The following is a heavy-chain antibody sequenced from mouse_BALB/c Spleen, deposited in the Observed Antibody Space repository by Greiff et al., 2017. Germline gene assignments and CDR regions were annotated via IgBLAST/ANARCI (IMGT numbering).Heavy chain of an antibody. V-gene: IGHV5-17*02. CDR2: ISSGSSTI. D-gene: IGHD1-1*01. CDR1: GFTFSSFG. Sequence: EVQRVESGGGLVQPGGSRKLSCAASGFTFSSFGMHWVRQAPEKGLEWVAYISSGSSTIYYADTVKGRFTISRDNPKNTLFLQMTSLRSEDTAMYYCARGAGSSWYFDVWGAGTTVTVSS. J-gene: IGHJ1*01. CDR3: ARGAGSSWYFDV.